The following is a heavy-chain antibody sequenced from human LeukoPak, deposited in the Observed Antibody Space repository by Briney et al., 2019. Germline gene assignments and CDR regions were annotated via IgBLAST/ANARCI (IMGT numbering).Heavy chain of an antibody. CDR2: IYYSGST. Sequence: SETLSLTCTDSGVSISSYYWSWVRQPPGKGLEWIEYIYYSGSTNYNPSLKSRVTISVDTSKNQFSLKLRFVTAPDTAVHYSARVRAGHQPFDDWGQRTLVTLSS. CDR1: GVSISSYY. CDR3: ARVRAGHQPFDD. V-gene: IGHV4-59*01. J-gene: IGHJ4*02.